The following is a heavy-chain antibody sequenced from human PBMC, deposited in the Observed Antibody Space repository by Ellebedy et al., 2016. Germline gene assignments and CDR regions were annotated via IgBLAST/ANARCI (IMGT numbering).Heavy chain of an antibody. D-gene: IGHD6-6*01. Sequence: SETLSLIXTVSGYSISSGYYWGWIRQPPGKGLEWIGSIYHSGSTYYNPSLKSRVTISVDTSKNQFSLKLSSVTAADTAVYYCASVYSSSSAWERFDYWGQGTLVTVSS. J-gene: IGHJ4*02. CDR2: IYHSGST. CDR1: GYSISSGYY. CDR3: ASVYSSSSAWERFDY. V-gene: IGHV4-38-2*02.